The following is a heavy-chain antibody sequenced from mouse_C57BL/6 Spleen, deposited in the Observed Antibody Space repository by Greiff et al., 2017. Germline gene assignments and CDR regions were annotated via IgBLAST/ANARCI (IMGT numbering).Heavy chain of an antibody. V-gene: IGHV1-69*01. Sequence: QVQLQQPGAALVMPGASVKMSCKASGYTFNSYWMHWVKQRPGQGLEWIGEIDTSDSYTTYNQKFKGKSTLTVDKSSSTAYMQPSSLTSEDSAVYYCAVYYYGSSQGYYFDYWGQGTTLTVSS. CDR2: IDTSDSYT. CDR1: GYTFNSYW. CDR3: AVYYYGSSQGYYFDY. J-gene: IGHJ2*01. D-gene: IGHD1-1*01.